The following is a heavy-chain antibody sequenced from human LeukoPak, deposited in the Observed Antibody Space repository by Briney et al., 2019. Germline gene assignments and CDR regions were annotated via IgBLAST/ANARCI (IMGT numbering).Heavy chain of an antibody. Sequence: GGSLRLSCAASGLTFDDYAMHWVRQAPGKGLEWVSLISGDGGSTYYADSVKGRFTISRDNSKNSLYLQMNSLRTEDTALYYCAKAKGGYGGNSFSNAFDIWGQGTMVTVSS. V-gene: IGHV3-43*02. D-gene: IGHD4-23*01. CDR2: ISGDGGST. J-gene: IGHJ3*02. CDR1: GLTFDDYA. CDR3: AKAKGGYGGNSFSNAFDI.